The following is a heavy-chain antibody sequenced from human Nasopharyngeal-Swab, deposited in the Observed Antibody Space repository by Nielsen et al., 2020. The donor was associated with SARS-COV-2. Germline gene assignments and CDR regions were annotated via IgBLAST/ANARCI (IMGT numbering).Heavy chain of an antibody. J-gene: IGHJ6*02. Sequence: GESLRLSCAASGFTFSSYEMNWVRQAPGKGLEWVSYISSSGSTIYYADSVKGRFTISRDNAKNSLYLQMNSLRAEDTAVYYCARDIKRYFDWLLPSYYYYGMDVWGQGTTVTVSS. CDR3: ARDIKRYFDWLLPSYYYYGMDV. CDR2: ISSSGSTI. D-gene: IGHD3-9*01. V-gene: IGHV3-48*03. CDR1: GFTFSSYE.